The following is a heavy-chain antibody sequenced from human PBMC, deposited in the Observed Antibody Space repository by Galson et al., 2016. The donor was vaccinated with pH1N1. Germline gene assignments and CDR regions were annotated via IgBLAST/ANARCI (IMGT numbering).Heavy chain of an antibody. J-gene: IGHJ5*02. Sequence: LSLTCTVSGGSISSNSYYWGWIRQPPGKGLEWIGYIYYSGSTYYNPSLKSRVIISVDTSKNQFSLNLGAVTAADTAVYYCVRAYYDSSPRNWFDPWGQGTLVTVSS. V-gene: IGHV4-31*03. CDR3: VRAYYDSSPRNWFDP. D-gene: IGHD3-22*01. CDR1: GGSISSNSYY. CDR2: IYYSGST.